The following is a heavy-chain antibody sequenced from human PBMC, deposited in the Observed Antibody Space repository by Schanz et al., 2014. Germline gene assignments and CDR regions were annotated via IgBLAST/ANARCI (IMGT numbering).Heavy chain of an antibody. J-gene: IGHJ4*02. Sequence: EVQLVESGGGLVQPGGSLRLSCTASGFTFSDYWMSWVRQAPGKGPEWVANIKHDGSVKDYVDSVEGRFTISRDNAKNSVYLQMNGLRVEDTAVYYCVRVSFADPRLYRGMDRDIDYWGQGTLVTVSS. CDR2: IKHDGSVK. V-gene: IGHV3-7*02. CDR3: VRVSFADPRLYRGMDRDIDY. CDR1: GFTFSDYW. D-gene: IGHD5-18*01.